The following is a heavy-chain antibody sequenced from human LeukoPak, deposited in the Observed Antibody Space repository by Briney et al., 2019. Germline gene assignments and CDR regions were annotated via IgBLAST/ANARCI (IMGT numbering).Heavy chain of an antibody. V-gene: IGHV4-4*02. CDR2: IYHSGST. Sequence: SETLSLTCAVPGGSISSSNWWSWVRQPPGKGLEWIGEIYHSGSTNYNPSLKSRVTISVDKSKNQFSLKLSSVTAADTAVYYCASYVVGSGSYIPQYAFDIWGQGTMVTVSS. J-gene: IGHJ3*02. CDR1: GGSISSSNW. D-gene: IGHD3-10*01. CDR3: ASYVVGSGSYIPQYAFDI.